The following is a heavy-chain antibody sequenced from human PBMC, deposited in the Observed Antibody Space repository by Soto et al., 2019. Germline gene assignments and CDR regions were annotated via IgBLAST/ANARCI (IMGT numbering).Heavy chain of an antibody. D-gene: IGHD2-21*02. CDR1: GYSFTSYW. CDR2: IDPSDSYT. V-gene: IGHV5-10-1*01. CDR3: ARPVTHPYCGGDCYSGYAFDI. Sequence: GESLKISCQGSGYSFTSYWIHWVRQMPGKGLEWMGRIDPSDSYTNYSPSFQGHVTISADKSISTAYLQWSSLKASDTAMYYCARPVTHPYCGGDCYSGYAFDIWGQGTMVTVSS. J-gene: IGHJ3*02.